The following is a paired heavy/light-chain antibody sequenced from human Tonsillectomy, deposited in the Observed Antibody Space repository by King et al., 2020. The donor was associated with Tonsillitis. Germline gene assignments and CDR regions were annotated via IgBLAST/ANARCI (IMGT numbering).Light chain of an antibody. CDR1: QDIFSS. CDR2: GGS. J-gene: IGKJ1*01. CDR3: QHHYSSPWT. Sequence: DIRMTQSPSSLSASVGDRVTITCRASQDIFSSLAWYQQKPGRAPKLLVYGGSRLENGVPSRFSGSGSGTDYTLTINSLQPEDFGSYYCQHHYSSPWTFGQGTKVEN. V-gene: IGKV1-NL1*01.
Heavy chain of an antibody. CDR3: ARVRAPYYYAMDV. J-gene: IGHJ6*02. CDR1: GYSFSGYY. CDR2: INPKSGGT. Sequence: QVQLVQSGAEVKKPGASVKVSCKASGYSFSGYYMHWVRQAPGQGLEWMGWINPKSGGTSFAQKFQGRVSMTSDTSINTAYMELRRLKSDDTAVYYCARVRAPYYYAMDVWGQGTTVAVSS. V-gene: IGHV1-2*02.